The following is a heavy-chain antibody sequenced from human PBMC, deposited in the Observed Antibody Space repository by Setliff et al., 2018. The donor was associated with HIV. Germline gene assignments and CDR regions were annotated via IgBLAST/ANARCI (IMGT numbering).Heavy chain of an antibody. J-gene: IGHJ4*02. Sequence: PSETLSLTCAVYGGSFSGYYWSWIRQPPGKGLEWIGEINHSGRTKYSPSLRSRVSISVDTSKTQFSLKLSSVTAADTAMYYCTRLWHENWGGVDYWGQGTLVTVSS. V-gene: IGHV4-34*01. CDR3: TRLWHENWGGVDY. D-gene: IGHD3-16*01. CDR1: GGSFSGYY. CDR2: INHSGRT.